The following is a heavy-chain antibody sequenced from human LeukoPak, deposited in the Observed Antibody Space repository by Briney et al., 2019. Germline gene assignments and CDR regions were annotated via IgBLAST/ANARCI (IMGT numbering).Heavy chain of an antibody. CDR2: IFGSGYNT. CDR3: AKGSSGYFVDL. J-gene: IGHJ5*02. CDR1: GFRFSIYT. Sequence: PGGSLRLSCAASGFRFSIYTMSWVRQAPGKGLEWVAGIFGSGYNTYYADSVKGRFTISRDNSKNTLYLQMNSLRVEDTAIYYCAKGSSGYFVDLWGQGTLVAVSS. V-gene: IGHV3-23*01. D-gene: IGHD3-22*01.